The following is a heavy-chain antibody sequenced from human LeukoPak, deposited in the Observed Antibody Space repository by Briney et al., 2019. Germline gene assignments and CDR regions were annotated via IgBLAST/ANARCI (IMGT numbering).Heavy chain of an antibody. V-gene: IGHV4-59*01. D-gene: IGHD1-26*01. CDR1: GVSISTYY. Sequence: KPSETLSLTCSVSGVSISTYYWIWIRQPPAKGLDWMGFFSYSGSTKYNPSLKSRVTMSVDTSKNQFSLKLNSVTAADTAVYYCARMYSGTSYYFDYWGQGTLVTVSS. CDR2: FSYSGST. CDR3: ARMYSGTSYYFDY. J-gene: IGHJ4*02.